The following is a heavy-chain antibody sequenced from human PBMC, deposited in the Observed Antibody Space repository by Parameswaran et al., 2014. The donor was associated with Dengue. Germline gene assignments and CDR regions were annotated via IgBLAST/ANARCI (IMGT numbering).Heavy chain of an antibody. D-gene: IGHD4-17*01. Sequence: WVRQAPGQGLEWMGWINPNSGGTNYAQKFQGRVTMTRDTSISTAYMELSRLRSDDTAVYYCARDPGLRDGGSVYFDYWGQGTLVTVSS. V-gene: IGHV1-2*02. J-gene: IGHJ4*02. CDR3: ARDPGLRDGGSVYFDY. CDR2: INPNSGGT.